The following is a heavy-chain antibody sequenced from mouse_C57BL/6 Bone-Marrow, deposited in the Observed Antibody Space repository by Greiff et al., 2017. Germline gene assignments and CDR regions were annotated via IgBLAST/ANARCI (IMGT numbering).Heavy chain of an antibody. CDR3: ASLYYGSSYGYFDV. Sequence: VQRVESGPGLVQPSQSLSITCTVSGFSLTSYGVHWVRQSPGKGLEWLGVIWSGGSTDYNAAFISRLNISKDNSKSQVFFKMNSLQADDTAIYYCASLYYGSSYGYFDVWGTGTTVTVSS. J-gene: IGHJ1*03. CDR2: IWSGGST. CDR1: GFSLTSYG. V-gene: IGHV2-2*01. D-gene: IGHD1-1*01.